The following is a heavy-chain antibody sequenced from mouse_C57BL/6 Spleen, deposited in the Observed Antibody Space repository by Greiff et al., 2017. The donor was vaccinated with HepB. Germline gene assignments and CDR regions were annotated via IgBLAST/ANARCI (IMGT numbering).Heavy chain of an antibody. V-gene: IGHV1-52*01. CDR1: GYTFTSYW. CDR3: AIGPWDGYFDF. J-gene: IGHJ1*03. Sequence: QVQLQQPGAELVRPGSSVKLSCKASGYTFTSYWRHWVKQRPIQGLEWIGNIDPSDSDTHYNQKFKEKATLTVNKSSRTAYMQLSSLTSEDSAVYYCAIGPWDGYFDFWGTGTTVTVSS. D-gene: IGHD4-1*01. CDR2: IDPSDSDT.